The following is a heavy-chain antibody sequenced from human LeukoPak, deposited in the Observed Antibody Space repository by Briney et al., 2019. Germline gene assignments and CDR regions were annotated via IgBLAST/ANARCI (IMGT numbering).Heavy chain of an antibody. V-gene: IGHV4-59*01. D-gene: IGHD3-22*01. CDR3: ARGGSSGYRTFYYYYGMDV. Sequence: PSETLSLTCTVSGGSISSYYWSWIRQPPGKGLEWIGCIYYSGSTNYNPSLKSRVTISVDTSKNQFSLKLSSVTAADTAVYYCARGGSSGYRTFYYYYGMDVWGQGTTVTVSS. CDR2: IYYSGST. CDR1: GGSISSYY. J-gene: IGHJ6*02.